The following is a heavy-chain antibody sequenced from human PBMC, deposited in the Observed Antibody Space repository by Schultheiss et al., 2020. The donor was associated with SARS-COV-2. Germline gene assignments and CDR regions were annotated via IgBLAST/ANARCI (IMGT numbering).Heavy chain of an antibody. CDR1: GFTFSSYG. D-gene: IGHD4/OR15-4a*01. CDR2: ISYDGSNK. Sequence: GGSLRLSCAASGFTFSSYGMHWVRQAPGKGLEWVAVISYDGSNKYYADSVRGRFTISRDNAKNSLYLQMTSLRAEDTAVYYCARGHDYYWYFDLWGRGTLVTVSS. V-gene: IGHV3-30*03. CDR3: ARGHDYYWYFDL. J-gene: IGHJ2*01.